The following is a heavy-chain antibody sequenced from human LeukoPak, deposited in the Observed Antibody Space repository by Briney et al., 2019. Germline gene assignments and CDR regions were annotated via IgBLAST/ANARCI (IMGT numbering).Heavy chain of an antibody. D-gene: IGHD3-22*01. CDR1: GGSFSGYY. V-gene: IGHV4-34*01. Sequence: SETLSLTCAVYGGSFSGYYWSWIRQPPGKGLEWIGEINHSGSTNYNPSLKSRVTISVDTSKNQFSLKLSSVTAAGTAVYYCARGFQYYYDSSGYYYPFDYWGQGTLVTVSS. CDR3: ARGFQYYYDSSGYYYPFDY. CDR2: INHSGST. J-gene: IGHJ4*02.